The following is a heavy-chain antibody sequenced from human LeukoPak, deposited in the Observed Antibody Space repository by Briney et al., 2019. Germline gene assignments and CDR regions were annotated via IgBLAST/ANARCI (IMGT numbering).Heavy chain of an antibody. D-gene: IGHD2-15*01. CDR3: ARDRLVAEDAFDI. CDR2: IIPILGIA. CDR1: GGTFSSYT. J-gene: IGHJ3*02. Sequence: ASVKVSCKASGGTFSSYTISWVRQAPGQGLEWMGRIIPILGIANYAQKFQGRVTITADKSTSTAYMELGSLRSEDTAVYYCARDRLVAEDAFDIWGQGTMVTVSS. V-gene: IGHV1-69*04.